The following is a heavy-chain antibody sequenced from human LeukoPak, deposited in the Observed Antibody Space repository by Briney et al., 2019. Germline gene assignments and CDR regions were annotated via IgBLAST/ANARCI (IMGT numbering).Heavy chain of an antibody. D-gene: IGHD3-10*01. CDR2: IKQDGSEM. Sequence: PGGSLRLSCAASGFTFNIYWMSWVRQAPGKGLEWVANIKQDGSEMYYVDSVKGRFTISRDNAKNSLYLQMNSLRAEDTAVYYCARSIYGSGSNYINNWFDPWGQGTLVTVSS. CDR1: GFTFNIYW. V-gene: IGHV3-7*03. J-gene: IGHJ5*02. CDR3: ARSIYGSGSNYINNWFDP.